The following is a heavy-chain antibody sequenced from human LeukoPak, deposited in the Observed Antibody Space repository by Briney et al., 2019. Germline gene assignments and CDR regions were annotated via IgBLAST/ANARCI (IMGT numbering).Heavy chain of an antibody. J-gene: IGHJ4*02. Sequence: SETLSLTCTVSGGSISSYYWSWIRQPTGKGLEWIGYIYYSGSTNYNPSLKSRVTISVDTSKNQFSLKLSSVTAADTAVYYCARETCSGGSCYLLDYWGQGTLVTVSS. V-gene: IGHV4-59*01. D-gene: IGHD2-15*01. CDR2: IYYSGST. CDR3: ARETCSGGSCYLLDY. CDR1: GGSISSYY.